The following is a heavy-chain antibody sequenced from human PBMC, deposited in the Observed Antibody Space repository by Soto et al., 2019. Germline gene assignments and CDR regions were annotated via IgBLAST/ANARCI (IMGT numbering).Heavy chain of an antibody. CDR3: ARESRDFFLWFDP. CDR2: INHSRTT. V-gene: IGHV4-34*01. J-gene: IGHJ5*02. CDR1: GVSFSAYQ. Sequence: QVQLQQWGAGLLKPSETLSLTCTVYGVSFSAYQWTWIRQPPGKGLEWIGEINHSRTTNYNPSLKSRVTISADTSRKQFSLKMTSVTAADTAMYYCARESRDFFLWFDPWGQGTLVTVSS.